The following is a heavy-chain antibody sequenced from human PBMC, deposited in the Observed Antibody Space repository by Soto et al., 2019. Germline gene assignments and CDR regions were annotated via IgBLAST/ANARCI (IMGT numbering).Heavy chain of an antibody. J-gene: IGHJ4*02. V-gene: IGHV4-59*01. Sequence: QVQLQESGPGLVKPSETLSLTCTVSGGSISGYYWSWIRQAPGKGLEWIGYISYSGSPNYNPSLKSRVTISVDTSQNQFSLKLTSVTAADTAVYYCARVGRSSSKTVFDYWGRGTLATVSS. CDR2: ISYSGSP. CDR3: ARVGRSSSKTVFDY. CDR1: GGSISGYY. D-gene: IGHD6-6*01.